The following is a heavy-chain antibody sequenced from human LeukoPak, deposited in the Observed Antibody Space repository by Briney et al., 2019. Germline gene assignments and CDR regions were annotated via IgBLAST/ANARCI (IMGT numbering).Heavy chain of an antibody. Sequence: SETLSLTCTVSAGSISSYYWSWIPQPPGKGLEWIGYIYYSGSTNYNPSLKSRVTISVDTSKNQFSLKLSSVTAADTAVYYCARTHCGGDCYSNYFDYWGQGTLVTVSS. CDR3: ARTHCGGDCYSNYFDY. D-gene: IGHD2-21*02. J-gene: IGHJ4*02. V-gene: IGHV4-59*01. CDR2: IYYSGST. CDR1: AGSISSYY.